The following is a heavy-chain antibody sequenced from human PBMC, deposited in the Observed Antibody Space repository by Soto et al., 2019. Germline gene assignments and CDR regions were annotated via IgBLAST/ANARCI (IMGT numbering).Heavy chain of an antibody. V-gene: IGHV2-5*02. CDR3: AHRDKSLETRGEFDD. J-gene: IGHJ4*02. CDR2: IYWDDDK. CDR1: GFSLSTTAVG. D-gene: IGHD3-16*01. Sequence: QITLKESGPTLVKPTQTLTLTCTFSGFSLSTTAVGVGWIRQPPGKALEWLAFIYWDDDKRYSTSLKGRLTVTKDTSKNQVVLTITDMDPVDTATYYCAHRDKSLETRGEFDDWGQGTLVTVSS.